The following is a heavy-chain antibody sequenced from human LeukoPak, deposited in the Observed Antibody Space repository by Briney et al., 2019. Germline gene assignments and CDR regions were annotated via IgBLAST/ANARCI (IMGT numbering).Heavy chain of an antibody. Sequence: SETLSLTCTVSGGSISNYYWSWIRQPPGKGLEWIGYISYSGSTNYNPSLKSRVTISLDTSKNQFSLKLTSVTAADTAVYYCARXDLYYDILTGXXSXFDIWGXGXMXXVX. CDR1: GGSISNYY. J-gene: IGHJ3*02. D-gene: IGHD3-9*01. CDR2: ISYSGST. CDR3: ARXDLYYDILTGXXSXFDI. V-gene: IGHV4-59*08.